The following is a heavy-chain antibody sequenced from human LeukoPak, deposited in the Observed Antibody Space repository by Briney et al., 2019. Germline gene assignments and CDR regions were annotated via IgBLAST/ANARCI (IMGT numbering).Heavy chain of an antibody. V-gene: IGHV3-23*01. CDR2: INGAGDNT. J-gene: IGHJ4*02. Sequence: GGSLRLSCAASGYTFSSHGLTWVRQAPGKGREWGSTINGAGDNTYYAETVKGRFTISRDNSKNTLYLQMHSLRAEDTAIYYCAKVSVCYGCYLDYWGQGTLVTVS. CDR3: AKVSVCYGCYLDY. D-gene: IGHD3-16*01. CDR1: GYTFSSHG.